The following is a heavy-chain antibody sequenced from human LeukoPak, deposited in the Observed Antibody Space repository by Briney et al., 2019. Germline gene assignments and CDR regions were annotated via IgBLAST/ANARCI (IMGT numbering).Heavy chain of an antibody. CDR2: IYYSGST. J-gene: IGHJ3*02. CDR3: ARDVGGYKARGAFDI. CDR1: GGSTSSYY. V-gene: IGHV4-59*01. Sequence: SETLSLTCTVSGGSTSSYYWSWIRQPPGKGLEWIGYIYYSGSTNYNPSLKSRVTISVDTSKNQFSLKLSSVTAADTAVYYCARDVGGYKARGAFDIWGQGTMVTVSS. D-gene: IGHD5-24*01.